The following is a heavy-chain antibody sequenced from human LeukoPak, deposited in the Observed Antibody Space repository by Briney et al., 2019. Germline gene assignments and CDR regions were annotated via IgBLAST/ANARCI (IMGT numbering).Heavy chain of an antibody. Sequence: PSETLSLTCTVSGGSISSGGYYWSWIRQHPGKGLEWIGYIYYSGSTYYNPSLKSRVTISVDTSKNQFSLKLSSVTAADTAVYYCARGYCSSTSCYPVLGRWGQGTLVTVSS. V-gene: IGHV4-31*03. CDR1: GGSISSGGYY. CDR2: IYYSGST. D-gene: IGHD2-2*01. CDR3: ARGYCSSTSCYPVLGR. J-gene: IGHJ4*02.